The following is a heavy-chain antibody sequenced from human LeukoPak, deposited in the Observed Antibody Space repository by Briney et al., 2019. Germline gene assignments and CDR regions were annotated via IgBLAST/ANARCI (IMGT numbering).Heavy chain of an antibody. J-gene: IGHJ3*02. V-gene: IGHV4-38-2*02. Sequence: SETLSLTCTVSGYSISSGYYWGWIRQPPGKGLEWIGSIYHSGSTYYNPSLKSRVTISVDTSKNQFSLELSSVTAADTAVYYCARPGVGSGRYGAFDIWGQGTMVTVSS. CDR3: ARPGVGSGRYGAFDI. CDR2: IYHSGST. CDR1: GYSISSGYY. D-gene: IGHD5-18*01.